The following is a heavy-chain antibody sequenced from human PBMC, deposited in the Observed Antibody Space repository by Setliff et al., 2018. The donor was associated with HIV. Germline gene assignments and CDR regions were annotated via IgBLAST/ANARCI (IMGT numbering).Heavy chain of an antibody. V-gene: IGHV4-34*01. D-gene: IGHD5-12*01. Sequence: TLSLTCAVYGGAFSGYYWTWIRQSPGRGMEWIGEVNHKGVANYSPSLMRRATISAGTSKNQFSLKLSSVTAADTAVYYCARHLYGGYTGGFDYWGQGTLVTVSS. CDR1: GGAFSGYY. CDR2: VNHKGVA. CDR3: ARHLYGGYTGGFDY. J-gene: IGHJ4*02.